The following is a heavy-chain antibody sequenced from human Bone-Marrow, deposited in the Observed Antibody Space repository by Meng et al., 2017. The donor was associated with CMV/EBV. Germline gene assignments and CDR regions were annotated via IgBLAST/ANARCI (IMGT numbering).Heavy chain of an antibody. D-gene: IGHD3-10*01. J-gene: IGHJ5*02. CDR2: IYYSGGT. Sequence: GSLRLSCTVSGGSINSYYWTWIRQPPGKGLEWIGYIYYSGGTNYNPSLKSRVTISVDVSKNQFSLKLSSVTAADTAVYYCAKFGAYNWFDPWGQGTLVTVSS. V-gene: IGHV4-59*01. CDR1: GGSINSYY. CDR3: AKFGAYNWFDP.